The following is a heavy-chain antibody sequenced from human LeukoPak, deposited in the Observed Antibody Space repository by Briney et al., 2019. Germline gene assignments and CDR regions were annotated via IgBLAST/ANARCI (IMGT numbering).Heavy chain of an antibody. CDR2: MNPNSGNT. CDR3: ARAPQWLVRFAFDM. D-gene: IGHD6-19*01. J-gene: IGHJ3*02. V-gene: IGHV1-8*01. CDR1: GYTFSSYD. Sequence: SSVKVSCKASGYTFSSYDINWVRQATGQGLEWMGWMNPNSGNTGYAQKFQGKVTMTRNTSISTAYMELSSLSSEHTAVYYCARAPQWLVRFAFDMWGQGKIVSVSS.